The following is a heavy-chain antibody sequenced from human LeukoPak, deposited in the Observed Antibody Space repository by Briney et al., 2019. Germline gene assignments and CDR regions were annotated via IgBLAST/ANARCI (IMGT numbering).Heavy chain of an antibody. Sequence: NPSQTLSLTCTVSGGSISSGGYYWSWIRQHPGKGLEWIGYIYYSGSAYYNPSLKSRVTISLDTSKNQLSLNLSSVTAADTAVYYCARVGGSGTTKTFDYWGQGTLVTVSS. J-gene: IGHJ4*02. CDR3: ARVGGSGTTKTFDY. V-gene: IGHV4-31*03. CDR2: IYYSGSA. D-gene: IGHD3-10*01. CDR1: GGSISSGGYY.